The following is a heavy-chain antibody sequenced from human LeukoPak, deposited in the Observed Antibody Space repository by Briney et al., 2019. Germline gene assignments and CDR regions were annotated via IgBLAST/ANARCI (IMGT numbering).Heavy chain of an antibody. V-gene: IGHV3-30*18. CDR3: AKDFFPFAENPPIDY. D-gene: IGHD2/OR15-2a*01. J-gene: IGHJ4*02. CDR1: GFTFSSYG. Sequence: PGGSLRLSCAASGFTFSSYGMHWVRQAPGKGLEWVAVISYDGSNKYYADSVKGRFTISRDNSKNTLYLQMNSLRAGDTAVYYCAKDFFPFAENPPIDYWGQGTLVTVSS. CDR2: ISYDGSNK.